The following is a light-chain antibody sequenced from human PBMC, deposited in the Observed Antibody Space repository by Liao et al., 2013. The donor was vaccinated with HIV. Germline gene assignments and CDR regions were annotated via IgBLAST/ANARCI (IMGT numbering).Light chain of an antibody. CDR2: QGT. J-gene: IGLJ2*01. CDR1: KLGDNF. V-gene: IGLV3-1*01. CDR3: QTWDNSNMI. Sequence: SFELIQPPSVSVSPGQTASITCSGDKLGDNFAFWYQQRPGQPPVLVIYQGTKRPSGIPERFSGSRSGNTVTLTISGTQTLDEADYYCQTWDNSNMIFGGGTKLTVL.